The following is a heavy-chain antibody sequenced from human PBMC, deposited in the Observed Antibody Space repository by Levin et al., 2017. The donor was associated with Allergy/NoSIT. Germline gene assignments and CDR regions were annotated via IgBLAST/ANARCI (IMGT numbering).Heavy chain of an antibody. CDR1: GGSVSSGTYY. J-gene: IGHJ6*02. D-gene: IGHD5/OR15-5a*01. V-gene: IGHV4-61*01. Sequence: PSETLSLTCSVSGGSVSSGTYYWSWIRRPPGKGLEWIGYINYRGVTKYNPSLKSRVTISVDTSKNESSLKVTSVTAADTAVYYCARNRIIVSGGNDYYYGMDVWGQGTTVTVSS. CDR2: INYRGVT. CDR3: ARNRIIVSGGNDYYYGMDV.